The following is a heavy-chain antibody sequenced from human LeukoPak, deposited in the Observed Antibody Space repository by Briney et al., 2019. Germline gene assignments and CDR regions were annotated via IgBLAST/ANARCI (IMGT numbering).Heavy chain of an antibody. CDR1: GYSFTSYW. V-gene: IGHV5-51*01. J-gene: IGHJ4*02. CDR3: ARSPTAWYLDS. CDR2: IYPGDSDT. D-gene: IGHD2-21*02. Sequence: KPGESLRISCKGSGYSFTSYWISWMRQMPGKGLEWMGIIYPGDSDTRYSPSFQGQVTISADKSIGTAYLQWTSLKASDTAMYYCARSPTAWYLDSWGQGTLVTVSS.